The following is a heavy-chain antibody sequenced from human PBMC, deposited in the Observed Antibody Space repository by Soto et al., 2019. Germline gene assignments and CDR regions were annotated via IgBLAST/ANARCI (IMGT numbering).Heavy chain of an antibody. CDR3: ARGGRQWLVTSDFNY. Sequence: VQLVESGGGVVQPGRSLRLSCAASGFTFSDYAMHWVRQAPGKGLEWVAVVSHDGRNSHYADSVKGRFTISRDSSKNTVSLEMTSLRAEDTAVYYCARGGRQWLVTSDFNYWGQGALVTVSS. J-gene: IGHJ4*02. D-gene: IGHD6-19*01. V-gene: IGHV3-30*03. CDR1: GFTFSDYA. CDR2: VSHDGRNS.